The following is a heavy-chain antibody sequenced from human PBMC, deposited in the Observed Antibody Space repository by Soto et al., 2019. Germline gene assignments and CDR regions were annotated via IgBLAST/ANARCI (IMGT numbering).Heavy chain of an antibody. CDR3: ARDPREYSTSWIYYYYYGMDV. D-gene: IGHD6-13*01. J-gene: IGHJ6*02. V-gene: IGHV3-30-3*01. CDR1: GFTFSNYA. Sequence: QVQLVESGGGVVQPGRSLRLSCAASGFTFSNYAMHWVRQAPGKGLEWVAVISYDGSNKYYADSVKGRFTISRDNSKNTLYLQMNSLRAEDKALYYCARDPREYSTSWIYYYYYGMDVWGQGTTVTVSS. CDR2: ISYDGSNK.